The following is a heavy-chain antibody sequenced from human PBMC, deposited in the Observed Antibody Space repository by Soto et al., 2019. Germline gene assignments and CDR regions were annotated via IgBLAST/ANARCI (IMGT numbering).Heavy chain of an antibody. V-gene: IGHV1-8*01. D-gene: IGHD2-2*01. CDR1: GYTFTSYD. CDR3: AIVAAMEYFQH. Sequence: ASVKVYCKASGYTFTSYDINWVRQDTGQGLEWMGWMNPNSGNKGYAQKFQGRLTMTRNTSISTAYMELSSLRSEDTAVYYCAIVAAMEYFQHWGQGTLVTVSS. J-gene: IGHJ1*01. CDR2: MNPNSGNK.